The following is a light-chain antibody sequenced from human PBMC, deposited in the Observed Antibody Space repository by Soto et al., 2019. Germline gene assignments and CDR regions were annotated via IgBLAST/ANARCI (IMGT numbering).Light chain of an antibody. CDR3: QQYGSSRIT. CDR1: QSVSSSY. Sequence: EIVLTQSPGTLSLSPGERATLSCRASQSVSSSYLAWYQQKPGQAPRLLIYGASSRATGIPDRFSGSGSGTDFTLTISRLEPEDSAVYYCQQYGSSRITFGQGTRLDIK. V-gene: IGKV3-20*01. CDR2: GAS. J-gene: IGKJ5*01.